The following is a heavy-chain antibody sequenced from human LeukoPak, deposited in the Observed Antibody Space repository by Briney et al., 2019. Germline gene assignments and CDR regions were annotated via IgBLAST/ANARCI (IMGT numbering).Heavy chain of an antibody. CDR2: IYYSGST. D-gene: IGHD4-17*01. J-gene: IGHJ2*01. CDR1: GGSISSYY. CDR3: ARAFYGDYVWYFDL. V-gene: IGHV4-59*01. Sequence: PSETLSLTCTVSGGSISSYYWSWIRQPPGKGLEWIGYIYYSGSTNYNPSLKSRVTISVDTSKNQFSLELSSVTAADTAVYYCARAFYGDYVWYFDLWGRGTLVTVSS.